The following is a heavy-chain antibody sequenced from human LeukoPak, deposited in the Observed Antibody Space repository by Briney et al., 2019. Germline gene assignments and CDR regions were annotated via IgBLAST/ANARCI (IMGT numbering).Heavy chain of an antibody. CDR2: ISSSSSSI. J-gene: IGHJ4*02. CDR3: ARVVDCASIDF. CDR1: GFTFRSDT. V-gene: IGHV3-21*01. Sequence: GGSLRLSCVASGFTFRSDTMNWVRQAPGKGLEWVSSISSSSSSISYADSVKGRFTISRDNAKNSLYLQMYSLRAEDTALYYCARVVDCASIDFWGQGTLVTVSS. D-gene: IGHD3/OR15-3a*01.